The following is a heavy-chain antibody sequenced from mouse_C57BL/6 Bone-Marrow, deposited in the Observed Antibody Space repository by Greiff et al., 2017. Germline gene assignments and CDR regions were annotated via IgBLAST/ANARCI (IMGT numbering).Heavy chain of an antibody. Sequence: VQLQQSGAELVRPGTSVKLSCKASGYTFTSYWMHWVKQRPGQGLEWIGVIDPSDSYTNYNQKFKGKATLHVDPSSSTAYMQLSSLTSEEAAVYYCAREGWLRPYWYFDVWGTGTTVTASS. CDR2: IDPSDSYT. J-gene: IGHJ1*03. CDR3: AREGWLRPYWYFDV. D-gene: IGHD2-2*01. V-gene: IGHV1-59*01. CDR1: GYTFTSYW.